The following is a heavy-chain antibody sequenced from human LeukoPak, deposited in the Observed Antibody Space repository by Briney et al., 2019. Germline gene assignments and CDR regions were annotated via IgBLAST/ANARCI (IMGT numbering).Heavy chain of an antibody. Sequence: SETLSLTCAVYGGSFSGYYWSWIRQPPGKGLEWIGEINHSGSTNYNPSLKSRVTISVDTSKNQFSLKLSSVTAAGTAVYYCARTSGWSYYFDYWGQGTLVTVSS. CDR2: INHSGST. CDR3: ARTSGWSYYFDY. D-gene: IGHD6-19*01. J-gene: IGHJ4*02. CDR1: GGSFSGYY. V-gene: IGHV4-34*01.